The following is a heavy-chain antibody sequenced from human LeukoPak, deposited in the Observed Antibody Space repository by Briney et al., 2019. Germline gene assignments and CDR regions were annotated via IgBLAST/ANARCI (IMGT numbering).Heavy chain of an antibody. Sequence: GGSLRLSCAASGFTFSNYSMNWVRQAPGKGLEWVSSISSSNSYIYYADSVKGRFTISRDNSKNTLYLQMNSLRAEDTAVYYCAKHRVAAAGSNFDYWGQGTLVTVSS. D-gene: IGHD6-13*01. V-gene: IGHV3-21*04. CDR1: GFTFSNYS. J-gene: IGHJ4*02. CDR3: AKHRVAAAGSNFDY. CDR2: ISSSNSYI.